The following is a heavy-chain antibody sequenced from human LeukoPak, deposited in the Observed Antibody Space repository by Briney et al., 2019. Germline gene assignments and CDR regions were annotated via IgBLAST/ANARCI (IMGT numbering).Heavy chain of an antibody. V-gene: IGHV3-30-3*01. CDR3: ARDPYYYDSSGYPHYFDY. J-gene: IGHJ4*02. Sequence: PGGSLRLSCAASGFTFSSYAMHWVRQAPGKGLEWVAVISYDGSNKYHADSVKGRFTISRDNSKNTLYLQMNSLRAEDTAVYYCARDPYYYDSSGYPHYFDYWGQGTLVTVSS. D-gene: IGHD3-22*01. CDR2: ISYDGSNK. CDR1: GFTFSSYA.